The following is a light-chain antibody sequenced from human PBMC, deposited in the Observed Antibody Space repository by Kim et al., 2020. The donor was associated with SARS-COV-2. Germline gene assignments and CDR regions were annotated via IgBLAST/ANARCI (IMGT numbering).Light chain of an antibody. CDR1: QSVSSSY. Sequence: EIVLTQSPGTLSLSPGERATLSCRASQSVSSSYLAWYQQKLGQAPSLLIYGASSRATGIPDRFSGSWSGTDFSLTISRLKPEDFAVYYCQQYGSSPRYTFGQGTKLEI. V-gene: IGKV3-20*01. J-gene: IGKJ2*01. CDR2: GAS. CDR3: QQYGSSPRYT.